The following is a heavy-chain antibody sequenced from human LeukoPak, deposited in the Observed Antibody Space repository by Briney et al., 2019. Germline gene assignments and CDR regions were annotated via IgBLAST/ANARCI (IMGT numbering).Heavy chain of an antibody. Sequence: GGSLRLSCAASGFTFSSYAMSWVRPAPGKGLEWGSAISGSGGSTYYADSVKGRFTISRDNSKNTLYLQMNSLRVEDTAVYYCAREWSGFGELPDYWGQGTLVTVSS. CDR3: AREWSGFGELPDY. V-gene: IGHV3-23*01. J-gene: IGHJ4*02. CDR2: ISGSGGST. D-gene: IGHD3-10*01. CDR1: GFTFSSYA.